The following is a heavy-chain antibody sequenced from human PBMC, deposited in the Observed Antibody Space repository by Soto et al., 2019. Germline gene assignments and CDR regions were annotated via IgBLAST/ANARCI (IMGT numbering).Heavy chain of an antibody. CDR2: IIPILGIA. Sequence: QVQLVQSGAEVKKPGSSVKVSCKASGGTFSSYTISWVRQAPGQGLEWMGRIIPILGIANYAQKFQGRVTITADKSTSTAYMELRSLRSEDTAVYYCAHIVAKHYGMDVWGQGTTVTVSS. CDR1: GGTFSSYT. CDR3: AHIVAKHYGMDV. J-gene: IGHJ6*02. V-gene: IGHV1-69*02. D-gene: IGHD5-12*01.